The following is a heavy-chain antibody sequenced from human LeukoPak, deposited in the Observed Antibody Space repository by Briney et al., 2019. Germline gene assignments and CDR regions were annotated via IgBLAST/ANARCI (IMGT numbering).Heavy chain of an antibody. J-gene: IGHJ5*02. CDR1: GYSISSGYY. CDR3: ARHPYYDFWSAAGFDP. CDR2: IYHSGST. D-gene: IGHD3-3*01. V-gene: IGHV4-38-2*01. Sequence: PSETLSLTCAVSGYSISSGYYWGWIRQPPGKGLEWIGSIYHSGSTYYNPSLKSRATISVDTSKNQFSLKLSSVTAADTAVYYCARHPYYDFWSAAGFDPWGQGTLVTVSS.